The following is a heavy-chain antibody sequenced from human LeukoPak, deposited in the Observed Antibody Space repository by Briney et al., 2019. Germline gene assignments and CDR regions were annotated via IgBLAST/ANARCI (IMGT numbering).Heavy chain of an antibody. J-gene: IGHJ6*03. Sequence: ASETLSLTCAVYGGSFSGYYWSWTRQPPGKGLEWIGYIYYSGSTNYNPSLKSRVTISVDTSKNQFSLKLSSVTAADTAVYYCARSPTTVTTLYYYYYMDVWGKGTTVTISS. CDR3: ARSPTTVTTLYYYYYMDV. V-gene: IGHV4-59*01. CDR2: IYYSGST. D-gene: IGHD4-17*01. CDR1: GGSFSGYY.